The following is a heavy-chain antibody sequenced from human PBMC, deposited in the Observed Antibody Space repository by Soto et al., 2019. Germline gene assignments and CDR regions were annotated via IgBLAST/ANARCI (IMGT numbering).Heavy chain of an antibody. CDR3: ARRYGGKFDY. D-gene: IGHD3-16*01. CDR1: VGSISSYY. Sequence: QVQLQESGPGLVKPSETLSLTCTASVGSISSYYWCWIRQPPGKGLEWVGYIYYSGGTNYNPSLKSRGTISVDTSKSQFTLKLSSVTAADTAVYYCARRYGGKFDYWGQGTMVTVSS. J-gene: IGHJ4*02. V-gene: IGHV4-59*01. CDR2: IYYSGGT.